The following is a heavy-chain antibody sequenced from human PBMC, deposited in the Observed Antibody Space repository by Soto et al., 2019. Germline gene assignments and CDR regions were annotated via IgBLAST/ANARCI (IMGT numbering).Heavy chain of an antibody. J-gene: IGHJ4*02. CDR1: GFTFSSYA. CDR2: ISYDGSNK. Sequence: GGSLRLSCAASGFTFSSYAMHWVRQAPGKGLEWVAVISYDGSNKYYADSVKGRFTISRDNSKNTLYLQMNSLRAEDTAVYYCANGIVGAKNDYWGQGTLVTVSS. D-gene: IGHD1-26*01. CDR3: ANGIVGAKNDY. V-gene: IGHV3-30-3*01.